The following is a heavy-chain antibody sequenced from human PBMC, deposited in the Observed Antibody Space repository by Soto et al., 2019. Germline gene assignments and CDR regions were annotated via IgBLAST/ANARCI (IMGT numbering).Heavy chain of an antibody. CDR1: GGSISSSSCY. Sequence: SETLSLTCTVSGGSISSSSCYWGWIRQPPGKGLEWIGSIYYSGSTYYNPSLKSRVTISVDTSKNQFSLKLSSVTAADTAVYYCSPLAVQGGAYYFDYWGQGTLVTVSS. D-gene: IGHD6-19*01. CDR2: IYYSGST. J-gene: IGHJ4*02. CDR3: SPLAVQGGAYYFDY. V-gene: IGHV4-39*01.